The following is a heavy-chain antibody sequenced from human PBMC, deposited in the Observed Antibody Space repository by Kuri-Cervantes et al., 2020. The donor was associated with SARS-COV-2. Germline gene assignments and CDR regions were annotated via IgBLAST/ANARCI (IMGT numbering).Heavy chain of an antibody. J-gene: IGHJ5*02. Sequence: SETLSLTCTVSGGSISSSSYYWGWIRQPPGKGLEWIGSIYYSGSTYYNPSLKSRVTISVDTSKNQFSLKLSSVTAADTAVYYCARHGLARITIFGVVSSSHWFDPWGQGTLVTVSS. V-gene: IGHV4-39*01. CDR3: ARHGLARITIFGVVSSSHWFDP. CDR1: GGSISSSSYY. D-gene: IGHD3-3*01. CDR2: IYYSGST.